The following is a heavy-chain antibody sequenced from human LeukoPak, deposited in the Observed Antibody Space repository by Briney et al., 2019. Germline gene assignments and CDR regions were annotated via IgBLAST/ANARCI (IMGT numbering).Heavy chain of an antibody. J-gene: IGHJ4*02. CDR2: INPNNGGT. V-gene: IGHV1-2*02. Sequence: ASVNVPCKTSGYTFTGYYIHWVRQAPGQGLEWMGWINPNNGGTNYAQKFHGRVTMTRDTSISTAYMELSRLTSDDTAMYYCARAYCSAGDCYEFDYWSQVTLVTVSS. CDR3: ARAYCSAGDCYEFDY. CDR1: GYTFTGYY. D-gene: IGHD2-15*01.